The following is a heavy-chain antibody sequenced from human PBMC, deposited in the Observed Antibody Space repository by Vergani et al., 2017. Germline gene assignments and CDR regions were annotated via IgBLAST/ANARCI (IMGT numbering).Heavy chain of an antibody. CDR2: IWSKPYGGTT. CDR3: TRDRKYSSSSLDL. CDR1: GFTLGDYA. Sequence: EVHLVESGGGLVQPGRSLRLSCSGSGFTLGDYAMTWVRQAPGKGLEWVAFIWSKPYGGTTEYAASVKGRFTISRDDSKSIAYLQMSSLKAEDTAVYYCTRDRKYSSSSLDLWGRGTLVTVSS. V-gene: IGHV3-49*04. D-gene: IGHD6-6*01. J-gene: IGHJ2*01.